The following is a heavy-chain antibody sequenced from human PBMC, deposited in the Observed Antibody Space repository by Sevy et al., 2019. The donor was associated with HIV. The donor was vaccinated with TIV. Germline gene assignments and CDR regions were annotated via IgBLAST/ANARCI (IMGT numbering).Heavy chain of an antibody. CDR2: ISAYNGNT. V-gene: IGHV1-18*04. J-gene: IGHJ6*03. D-gene: IGHD3-3*01. CDR1: GYTFTSYG. Sequence: ASVKVSCKASGYTFTSYGISWVRQAPGQGLEWMGWISAYNGNTNDAQKLQGRVTMTTDTSTSTAYMELRSLRSDDTAVYYCASTRFLEWLLDDYYYYMDVWGKGTTVTVSS. CDR3: ASTRFLEWLLDDYYYYMDV.